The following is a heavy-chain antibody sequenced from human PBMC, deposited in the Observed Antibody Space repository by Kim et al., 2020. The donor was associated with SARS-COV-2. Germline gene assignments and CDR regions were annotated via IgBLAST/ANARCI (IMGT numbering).Heavy chain of an antibody. CDR2: IIPIFGTA. D-gene: IGHD2-15*01. Sequence: SVKVSCKASGGTFSSYAISWVRQAPGQGLEWMGGIIPIFGTANYAQKFQGRVTITADESTSTAYMELSSLRSEDTAVYYCASWCRGKGHGMVVAALDYWGQGTLVTVSS. CDR1: GGTFSSYA. CDR3: ASWCRGKGHGMVVAALDY. V-gene: IGHV1-69*13. J-gene: IGHJ4*02.